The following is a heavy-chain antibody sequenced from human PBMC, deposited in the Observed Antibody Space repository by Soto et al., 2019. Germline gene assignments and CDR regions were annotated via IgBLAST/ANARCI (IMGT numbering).Heavy chain of an antibody. D-gene: IGHD4-17*01. CDR3: ARDHYGDYSYTPV. CDR1: GGSVSSRTYY. CDR2: IYYSGSL. J-gene: IGHJ4*02. V-gene: IGHV4-61*01. Sequence: PSETLSLTCSVSGGSVSSRTYYWSWIRQSPETALEWIGNIYYSGSLNYTQSLRSRVTISIDTPKKLFSLRLTSVTAADTAIYSGARDHYGDYSYTPVWGPGTVVTVSS.